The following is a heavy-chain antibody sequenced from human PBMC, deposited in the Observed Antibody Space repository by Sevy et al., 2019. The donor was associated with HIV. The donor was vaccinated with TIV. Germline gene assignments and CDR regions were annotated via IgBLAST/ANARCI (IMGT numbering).Heavy chain of an antibody. CDR2: FYYRGSA. Sequence: SETLSLTCTVSGGSVSSGSNYWSWLRQPPGMGLEWIGYFYYRGSATYNPSLKSRLTISLDTSSNQLSLKVGSVTAADTAVYFCARGIAIFGVTFDAFDIWGQGTMVTVSS. J-gene: IGHJ3*02. CDR3: ARGIAIFGVTFDAFDI. V-gene: IGHV4-61*01. D-gene: IGHD3-3*01. CDR1: GGSVSSGSNY.